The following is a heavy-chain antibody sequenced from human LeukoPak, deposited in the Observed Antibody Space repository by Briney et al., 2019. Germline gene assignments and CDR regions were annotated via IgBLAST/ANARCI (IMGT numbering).Heavy chain of an antibody. CDR1: GGSLNEYY. J-gene: IGHJ3*02. Sequence: PSETLSLTCTVSGGSLNEYYWSWIRRPPGKGLEWIGSIYYTGTTTYNPSLHTGVTISVDTSKNQLSLRLISVTAADTAVYYCATFDGYILMGDAFDTWGQGTMVTASS. CDR3: ATFDGYILMGDAFDT. CDR2: IYYTGTT. V-gene: IGHV4-59*01. D-gene: IGHD5-24*01.